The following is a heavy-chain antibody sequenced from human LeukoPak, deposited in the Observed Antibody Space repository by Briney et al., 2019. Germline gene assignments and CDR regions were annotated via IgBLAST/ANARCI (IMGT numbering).Heavy chain of an antibody. Sequence: NPGGSLRLSCAASGFTFSSYAMHWVRQAPGKGLEWVSSISSSSSYIYYADSVKGRFTISRDNAKNSLYLQMNSLRAEDTAVYYCAREAYVDTAMAPDDYWGQGTLVTVSS. V-gene: IGHV3-21*01. CDR3: AREAYVDTAMAPDDY. CDR2: ISSSSSYI. J-gene: IGHJ4*02. D-gene: IGHD5-18*01. CDR1: GFTFSSYA.